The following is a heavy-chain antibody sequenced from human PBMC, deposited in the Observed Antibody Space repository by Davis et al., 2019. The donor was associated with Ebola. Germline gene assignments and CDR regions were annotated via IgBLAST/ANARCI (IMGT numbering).Heavy chain of an antibody. CDR1: GFTFSSYA. V-gene: IGHV3-74*01. CDR2: IHSDGTST. CDR3: ARVRVYDFWSGYFDY. J-gene: IGHJ4*02. D-gene: IGHD3-3*01. Sequence: GESLKISCAASGFTFSSYAMSWVRQAPGKGLVWVSRIHSDGTSTIYTDSVKGRFTISRDNAKNSLYLQMNSLRAEDTAVYYCARVRVYDFWSGYFDYWGQGTLVTVSS.